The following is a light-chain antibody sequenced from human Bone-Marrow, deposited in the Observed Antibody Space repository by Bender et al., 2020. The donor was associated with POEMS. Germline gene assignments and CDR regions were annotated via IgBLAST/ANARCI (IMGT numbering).Light chain of an antibody. CDR2: MDN. V-gene: IGLV1-44*01. Sequence: QSVLTQPPSASGTPGQRVTISCSGSNSNIGTNAVNWYQQFPGTAPKLLIYMDNQRPSGVPDRFYVVKSGTSASRAISGLQSEDEAGYYFAAWGAGLDGGVFGKGTTLTVL. J-gene: IGLJ3*02. CDR1: NSNIGTNA. CDR3: AAWGAGLDGGV.